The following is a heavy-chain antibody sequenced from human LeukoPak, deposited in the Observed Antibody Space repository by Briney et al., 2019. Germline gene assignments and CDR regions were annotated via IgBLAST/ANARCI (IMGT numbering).Heavy chain of an antibody. Sequence: GRSLRLSCAASGCILEDYAMHWVRQAPGKGLEWVSTINWNSGTLAYADSVKGRFTISRDNAKNSLYLQMNSLRTEDTALYYCARGLGGDQGYFDLWGRGTLATVSS. CDR1: GCILEDYA. CDR2: INWNSGTL. V-gene: IGHV3-9*01. J-gene: IGHJ2*01. CDR3: ARGLGGDQGYFDL. D-gene: IGHD3-10*01.